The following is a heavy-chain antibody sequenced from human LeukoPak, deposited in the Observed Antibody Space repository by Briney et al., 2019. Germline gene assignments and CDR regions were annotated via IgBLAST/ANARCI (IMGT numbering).Heavy chain of an antibody. J-gene: IGHJ4*02. Sequence: SETLSLTCTVSGDSISSYYWSWIRQPPGKGLEWIGYIFDNRNTKYNPSLKSRVSLSLDTSKNEFSLNLSSVTAADTAVYYCARDRPGGSSLDYWGQGILVTASS. CDR1: GDSISSYY. CDR3: ARDRPGGSSLDY. V-gene: IGHV4-59*01. CDR2: IFDNRNT. D-gene: IGHD6-13*01.